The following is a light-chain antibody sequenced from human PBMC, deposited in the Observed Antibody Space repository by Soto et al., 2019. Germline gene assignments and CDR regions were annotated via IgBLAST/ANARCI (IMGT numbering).Light chain of an antibody. CDR3: ASWDNSLNGLV. Sequence: QSVLTQPPSASGTPGQRVTISCSGSSSNIGTNFVNWYQQVPGTAPKVVIYDNHQRPSGVPDRFSGSKSGTSASLGISGLQPEDEADYYCASWDNSLNGLVFGGGTKLTVL. CDR1: SSNIGTNF. CDR2: DNH. V-gene: IGLV1-44*01. J-gene: IGLJ3*02.